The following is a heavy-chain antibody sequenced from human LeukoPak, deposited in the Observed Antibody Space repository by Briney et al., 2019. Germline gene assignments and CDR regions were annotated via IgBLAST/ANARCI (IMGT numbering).Heavy chain of an antibody. CDR3: ARETQVLGDRIPRFDY. V-gene: IGHV4-4*07. D-gene: IGHD1-14*01. J-gene: IGHJ4*02. CDR1: GGSISSYY. CDR2: IYTSGST. Sequence: SETLSLTCTVSGGSISSYYWSWIRQPAGKGPEWIGRIYTSGSTNYNPSLKSRVTMSVDTSKNQFSLKLSSVTAADTAVYYCARETQVLGDRIPRFDYWGQGTLVTVSS.